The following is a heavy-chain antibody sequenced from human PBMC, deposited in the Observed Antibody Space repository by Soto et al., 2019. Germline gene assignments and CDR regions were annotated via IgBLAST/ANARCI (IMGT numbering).Heavy chain of an antibody. CDR1: GYTFTSYG. V-gene: IGHV1-18*04. CDR2: ISAYNGNT. Sequence: ASVKVSCKASGYTFTSYGISWVRQAPGQGLEWMGWISAYNGNTNYAQKLQGRVTMTTDTSTSTAYMELRSLRSDDTAVYYCARDTDYDFWSGCQVHPPYYYYGMDVWGQGTRVTVSS. J-gene: IGHJ6*02. CDR3: ARDTDYDFWSGCQVHPPYYYYGMDV. D-gene: IGHD3-3*01.